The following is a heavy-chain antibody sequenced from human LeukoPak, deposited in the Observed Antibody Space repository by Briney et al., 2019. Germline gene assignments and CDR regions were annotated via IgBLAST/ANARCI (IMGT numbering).Heavy chain of an antibody. J-gene: IGHJ5*02. CDR1: GGSISSYY. V-gene: IGHV4-59*01. Sequence: SETLSLTCTVSGGSISSYYWSWIRQPPGKGLEWIGYIYYSGSTNYNPSLKSRVTISVDTSRNQFSLKLSSVTAADTAVYYCARSYNWNDVGTLRPWGQGTLVTVSS. CDR2: IYYSGST. D-gene: IGHD1-1*01. CDR3: ARSYNWNDVGTLRP.